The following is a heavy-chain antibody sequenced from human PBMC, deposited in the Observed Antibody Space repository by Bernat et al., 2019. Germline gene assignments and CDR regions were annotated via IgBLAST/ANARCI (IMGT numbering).Heavy chain of an antibody. V-gene: IGHV3-30*18. CDR2: ISYDGNNK. CDR1: GFTFSSYG. CDR3: TKEGGLDAPNEY. J-gene: IGHJ4*02. Sequence: QIQLVESGGGVVQLGRSLRLSCAASGFTFSSYGLHWVRQAPGKGLEWVAVISYDGNNKYYADSARGRFTISRDNSKNTLYLQMNSLRAEDTAVYYCTKEGGLDAPNEYWGQGTLVTVSS. D-gene: IGHD3-16*01.